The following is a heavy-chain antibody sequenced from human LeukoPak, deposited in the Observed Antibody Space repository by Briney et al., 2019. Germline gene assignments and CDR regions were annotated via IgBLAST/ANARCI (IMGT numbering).Heavy chain of an antibody. CDR2: IKGGGGDP. CDR3: AQGGHDFNPFYY. CDR1: GFTFSTYA. D-gene: IGHD2-21*02. J-gene: IGHJ4*02. V-gene: IGHV3-23*01. Sequence: GGSLRLSCAASGFTFSTYAMGWVRQAPGEGLEWVSSIKGGGGDPFYADSVRGRFTISRDKSKNTLYLQLNSLRPEGTAVYFCAQGGHDFNPFYYWGQGTLVTVSS.